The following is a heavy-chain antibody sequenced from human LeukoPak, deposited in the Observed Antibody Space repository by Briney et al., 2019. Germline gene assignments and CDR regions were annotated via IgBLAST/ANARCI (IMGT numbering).Heavy chain of an antibody. CDR1: GYTFTSYY. Sequence: ASVTVSCKASGYTFTSYYMHWVRQAPGQGLEWMGLINPSGGSTSYAQKFQGRVTMTRDTSTSTVYMELSSLRSEDTAVYYCARLDYGDDWYFDLWGRGTLVTVSS. CDR2: INPSGGST. V-gene: IGHV1-46*01. J-gene: IGHJ2*01. D-gene: IGHD4-17*01. CDR3: ARLDYGDDWYFDL.